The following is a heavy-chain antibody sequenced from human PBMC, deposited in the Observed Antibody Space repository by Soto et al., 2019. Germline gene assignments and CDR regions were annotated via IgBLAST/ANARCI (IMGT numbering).Heavy chain of an antibody. D-gene: IGHD2-15*01. CDR1: GFTFSAYA. Sequence: EVQLLESGGGLVQPGGSLRLSCAASGFTFSAYAMSWVRQAPGKGLEWVSSITGSGGGTYYADSVKGRFTISRDNSKNTLYLQMNSLRPDDTAVYYCAKDPPVVAAAWGRWFDSWGQGTLVPASS. CDR3: AKDPPVVAAAWGRWFDS. CDR2: ITGSGGGT. V-gene: IGHV3-23*01. J-gene: IGHJ5*01.